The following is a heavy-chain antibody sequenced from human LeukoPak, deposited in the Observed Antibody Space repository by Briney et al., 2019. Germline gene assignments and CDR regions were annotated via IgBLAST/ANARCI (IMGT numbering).Heavy chain of an antibody. Sequence: GGSPRIACVAPGFTFSDFWMHWCRQVPGEGLMWLARISGDATRITYADSVEGRFTISRDTAKKTLYLQMTHLKVDDTAMYFCARDARRHRYFDLWGRGTLVTVTS. CDR1: GFTFSDFW. CDR3: ARDARRHRYFDL. J-gene: IGHJ2*01. CDR2: ISGDATRI. V-gene: IGHV3-74*03. D-gene: IGHD6-6*01.